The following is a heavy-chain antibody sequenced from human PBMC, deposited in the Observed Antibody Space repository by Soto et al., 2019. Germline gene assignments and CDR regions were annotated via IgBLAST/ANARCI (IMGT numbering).Heavy chain of an antibody. CDR1: GFTFSSYS. J-gene: IGHJ3*02. CDR3: AKDPGLGGDQEEDI. D-gene: IGHD3-16*01. V-gene: IGHV3-21*01. CDR2: ISSSSSYI. Sequence: EVQLVESGGGLVKPGGSLRLSCAASGFTFSSYSMNWVRQAPGKGLEWVSSISSSSSYIYYADSVKGRFTISGDNAKNSRNLQMNRLRAEDTAVYYCAKDPGLGGDQEEDIWGQGTTVTVSS.